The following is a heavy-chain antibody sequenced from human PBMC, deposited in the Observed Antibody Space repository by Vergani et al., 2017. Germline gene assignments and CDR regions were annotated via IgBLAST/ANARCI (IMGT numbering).Heavy chain of an antibody. CDR2: ISGSGGST. D-gene: IGHD5-12*01. CDR1: GFTFSSYA. Sequence: EVQLLESGGGLVQPGGSLRLSCAASGFTFSSYAMSWVLQAPGKGLEWVSAISGSGGSTYYADSVKGRFTISRDNSKNTLYLQMNSLSAEDKAVYYCAEDRGYDSSWGQGTLVTVSS. CDR3: AEDRGYDSS. J-gene: IGHJ4*02. V-gene: IGHV3-23*01.